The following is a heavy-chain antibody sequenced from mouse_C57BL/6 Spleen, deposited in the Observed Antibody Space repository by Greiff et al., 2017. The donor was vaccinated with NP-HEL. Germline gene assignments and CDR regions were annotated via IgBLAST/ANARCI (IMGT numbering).Heavy chain of an antibody. CDR1: GFTFSDYG. Sequence: EVKLVESGGGLVKPGGSLKLSCAASGFTFSDYGMHWVRQAPEKGLEWVAYISSGSSTIYYADTVKGRFTISRDNAKKTLFLQMTSLRSEDTAMYYCAYGNPLAMDYWGQGTSVTVSS. J-gene: IGHJ4*01. V-gene: IGHV5-17*01. CDR2: ISSGSSTI. D-gene: IGHD2-1*01. CDR3: AYGNPLAMDY.